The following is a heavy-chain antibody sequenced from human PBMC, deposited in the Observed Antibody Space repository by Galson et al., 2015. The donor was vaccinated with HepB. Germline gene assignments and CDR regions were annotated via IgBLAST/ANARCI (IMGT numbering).Heavy chain of an antibody. J-gene: IGHJ4*02. Sequence: SCKGSGYTFTSYAMHWVRQAPGQRLEWMGWINAGNGNTKYSQKFQGRVTITRDTSASTAYMELSSLRSEDTAVYYCARDLDSSSWYGNFDYWGQGTLVTVSS. CDR2: INAGNGNT. D-gene: IGHD6-13*01. V-gene: IGHV1-3*01. CDR3: ARDLDSSSWYGNFDY. CDR1: GYTFTSYA.